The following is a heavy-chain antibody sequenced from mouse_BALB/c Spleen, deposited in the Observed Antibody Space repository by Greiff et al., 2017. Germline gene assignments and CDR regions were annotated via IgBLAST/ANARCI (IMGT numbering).Heavy chain of an antibody. D-gene: IGHD1-1*01. CDR3: ARSPHYYGSSYEAY. J-gene: IGHJ3*01. CDR2: ILPGSGST. CDR1: GYTFSSYW. Sequence: VQLVESGAELMKPGASVKISCKATGYTFSSYWIEWVKQRPGHGLEWIGEILPGSGSTNYNEKFKGKATFTADTSSNTAYMQLSSLTSEDSAVYYCARSPHYYGSSYEAYWGQGTLVTVSA. V-gene: IGHV1-9*01.